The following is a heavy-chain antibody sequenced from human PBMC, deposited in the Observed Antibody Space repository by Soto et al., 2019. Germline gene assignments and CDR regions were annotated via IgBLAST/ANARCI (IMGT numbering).Heavy chain of an antibody. CDR1: GGSISSGGYY. V-gene: IGHV4-31*03. J-gene: IGHJ4*01. CDR3: ARGVLH. Sequence: QVQLQESGPGLVQPSQTLSLTCTVSGGSISSGGYYWSWIRQHPGTGLELIRHISYSGSTYYNTSLKSRVTISVDTSRNQFSLIVNSVTAADTAVYYCARGVLHWGQGTLVTVSS. CDR2: ISYSGST.